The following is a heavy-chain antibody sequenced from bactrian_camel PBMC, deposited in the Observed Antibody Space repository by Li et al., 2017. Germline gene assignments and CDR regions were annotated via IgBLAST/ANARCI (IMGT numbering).Heavy chain of an antibody. D-gene: IGHD4*01. Sequence: LVESGGDSVQAGGSLRLSCSASGVSLTPYRMAWFRQTPGNEREGVATITTGTGNTDYADSVKGRFTISQDNAKNTIYLQMNDLKPEDTAMYYCAADFESPESDYDGDYDRPPWEGWQGSGYWGQGTQVTVS. CDR2: ITTGTGNT. V-gene: IGHV3S63*01. J-gene: IGHJ6*01. CDR1: GVSLTPYR. CDR3: AADFESPESDYDGDYDRPPWEGWQGSGY.